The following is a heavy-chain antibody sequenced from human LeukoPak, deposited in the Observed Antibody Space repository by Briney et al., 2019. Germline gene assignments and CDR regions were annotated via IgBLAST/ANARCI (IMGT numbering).Heavy chain of an antibody. CDR2: ISYSGTT. CDR1: GGSISSSSDYY. CDR3: ARHRHSHHYDY. D-gene: IGHD5-18*01. J-gene: IGHJ4*02. V-gene: IGHV4-39*01. Sequence: SETLSLTRTVSGGSISSSSDYYWGWVRQPPAKGLEWIGSISYSGTTYYNPSLKSRVTISADTSNNQFSLKLSSVTAADTAVYYCARHRHSHHYDYWGQGTLVTVSS.